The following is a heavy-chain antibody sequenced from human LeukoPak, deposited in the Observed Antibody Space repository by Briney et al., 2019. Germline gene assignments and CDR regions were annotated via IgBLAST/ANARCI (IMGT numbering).Heavy chain of an antibody. CDR1: GLTFSSYA. V-gene: IGHV3-23*01. Sequence: GGSLRLSCAATGLTFSSYAMSWVRQAPGKGLEWVSAISGSGGSTYYADSVKGRFTISRDNSKNTLYLQMNSLRAEDTAVYYCAKSSTIFGVVIIPDDYWGQGTLVTVSS. CDR3: AKSSTIFGVVIIPDDY. J-gene: IGHJ4*02. CDR2: ISGSGGST. D-gene: IGHD3-3*01.